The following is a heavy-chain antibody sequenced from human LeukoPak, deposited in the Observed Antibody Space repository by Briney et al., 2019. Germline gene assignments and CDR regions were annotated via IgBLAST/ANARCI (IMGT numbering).Heavy chain of an antibody. Sequence: GGSLRLSCAASGFTFSSYAMSWVRQAPGKGLEWVSAISGSGGSTYYADSVKGRFTISRDNSKNTLYLQMNSLRAEDTAVYYCARGTMVRGVPNFDYWGQGTLVTVSS. CDR3: ARGTMVRGVPNFDY. J-gene: IGHJ4*02. CDR1: GFTFSSYA. CDR2: ISGSGGST. D-gene: IGHD3-10*01. V-gene: IGHV3-23*01.